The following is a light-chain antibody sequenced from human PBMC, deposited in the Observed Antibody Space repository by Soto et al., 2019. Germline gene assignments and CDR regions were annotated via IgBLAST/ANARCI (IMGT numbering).Light chain of an antibody. J-gene: IGLJ3*02. V-gene: IGLV6-57*01. CDR3: QSYDSSNHEGV. Sequence: NFMLTKPHSVSEAPGKTVTISCTRSSGNIASNYVQWYQQRPGRSPTTVIYEDNQRPSGVPDRFSGSIDSSSNSASLTISGLKTEDEADYYCQSYDSSNHEGVFGGGTKLTVL. CDR2: EDN. CDR1: SGNIASNY.